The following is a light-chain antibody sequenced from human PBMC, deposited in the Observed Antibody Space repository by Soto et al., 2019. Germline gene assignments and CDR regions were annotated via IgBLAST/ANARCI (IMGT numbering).Light chain of an antibody. CDR3: QKYRSVPV. V-gene: IGKV1-27*01. J-gene: IGKJ3*01. CDR1: QGIRNF. CDR2: AAS. Sequence: DIQMTQSPTSLSASVGDRVTITCRASQGIRNFVDWYQQKPGKAPKLLIYAASTLQSVVPSRFSGSGSGTDFTLTINSLQPEDVATYSCQKYRSVPVFGPGTKVEIK.